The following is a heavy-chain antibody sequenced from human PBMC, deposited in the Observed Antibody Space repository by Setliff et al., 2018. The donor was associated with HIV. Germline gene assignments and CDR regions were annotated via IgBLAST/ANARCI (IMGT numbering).Heavy chain of an antibody. CDR1: GGSISSGSY. CDR2: IYHRGGT. V-gene: IGHV4-38-2*02. CDR3: ARRFRYCRNTSCCKGLDF. D-gene: IGHD2-2*01. J-gene: IGHJ4*02. Sequence: PSETLSLTCTVSGGSISSGSYWGWIRQPPGKGLEWIGSIYHRGGTYYNPSLKSRVTMSVDTSKTQFSLKLTSVSAADTAVYYCARRFRYCRNTSCCKGLDFWSQGTLVTVSS.